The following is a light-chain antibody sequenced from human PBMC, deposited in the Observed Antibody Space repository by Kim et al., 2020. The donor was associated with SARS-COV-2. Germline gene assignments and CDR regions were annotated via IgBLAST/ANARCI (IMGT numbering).Light chain of an antibody. J-gene: IGKJ4*01. V-gene: IGKV1-33*01. CDR1: HDISNY. CDR3: QQYDNLPLT. Sequence: DIQMTQSPSSLSASVGDRVTITCQASHDISNYLNWYQQKPGKAPKLLIYDASNLETGVPSMFSGSGSGTHFTFTISSLQPEDVATYYCQQYDNLPLTFGGGTKVDIK. CDR2: DAS.